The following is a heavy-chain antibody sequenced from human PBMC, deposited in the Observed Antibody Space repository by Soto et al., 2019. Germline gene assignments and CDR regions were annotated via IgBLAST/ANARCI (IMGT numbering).Heavy chain of an antibody. D-gene: IGHD4-4*01. CDR1: GFTLSSYA. V-gene: IGHV3-23*01. CDR2: IAGSVAIT. Sequence: SWGSLRLSCAASGFTLSSYAMTWVRQAPGMGLEWVSGIAGSVAITFYADSVKGRFSISRDKNTLFLQMNSLRADDTAVYYCAKSLVTTLTYNWYFDRWGSGSMVTVSA. J-gene: IGHJ2*01. CDR3: AKSLVTTLTYNWYFDR.